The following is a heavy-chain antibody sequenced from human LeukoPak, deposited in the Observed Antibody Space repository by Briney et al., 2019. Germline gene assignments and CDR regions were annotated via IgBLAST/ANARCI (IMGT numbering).Heavy chain of an antibody. CDR2: ISSSGSTI. Sequence: PGGSLRLSCAASGFTFSSYEMNWVRQAPGKGLEWVSYISSSGSTIYYADSVKGRFTISRDNAKNTLYLQMNSLRAEDTAVYYCARGESLEQSVVHWGQGTLVTVSS. CDR3: ARGESLEQSVVH. D-gene: IGHD1/OR15-1a*01. V-gene: IGHV3-48*03. CDR1: GFTFSSYE. J-gene: IGHJ1*01.